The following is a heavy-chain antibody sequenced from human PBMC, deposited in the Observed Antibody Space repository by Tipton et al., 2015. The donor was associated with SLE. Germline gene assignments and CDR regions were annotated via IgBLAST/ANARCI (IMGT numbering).Heavy chain of an antibody. CDR3: ARGLGSP. Sequence: GLVKPSETLSLTCSVSGASIGSYIHYWNWIRQPPGKRLEWIAYIYHSGITNYNPSLQSRVTISVDTSKNQFSLKLSSVTAADTAVYYCARGLGSPCGQGTLVTVSS. V-gene: IGHV4-61*01. CDR1: GASIGSYIHY. CDR2: IYHSGIT. D-gene: IGHD3-16*01. J-gene: IGHJ5*02.